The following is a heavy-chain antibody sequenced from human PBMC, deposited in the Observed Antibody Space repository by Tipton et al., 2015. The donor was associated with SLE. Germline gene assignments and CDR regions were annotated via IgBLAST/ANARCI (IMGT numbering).Heavy chain of an antibody. J-gene: IGHJ4*02. CDR3: ARDKIGYGDKGPFVY. CDR2: IYYSGST. Sequence: TLSLTCTVSGGSISSYYWSWIRQPPGKGLEWIGYIYYSGSTNYNPSLKGRVTISVDTSKNQFSLKLSSVTAADTAVYYCARDKIGYGDKGPFVYWGQGTLVTVSS. CDR1: GGSISSYY. V-gene: IGHV4-59*12. D-gene: IGHD4-17*01.